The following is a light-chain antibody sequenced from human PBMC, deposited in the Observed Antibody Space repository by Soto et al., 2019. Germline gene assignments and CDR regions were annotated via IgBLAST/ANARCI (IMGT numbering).Light chain of an antibody. Sequence: QSALTQPPSVSGARGQSGTISCTGTSTDYVSYNRVSWYQEPPDTAPKLMIYEASNRPSRVRDRFSGSKSGNTASLTISGLQAAGEADPYCSLSPGENTNVFGTGIKGAVL. CDR2: EAS. J-gene: IGLJ1*01. CDR1: STDYVSYNR. CDR3: SLSPGENTNV. V-gene: IGLV2-18*01.